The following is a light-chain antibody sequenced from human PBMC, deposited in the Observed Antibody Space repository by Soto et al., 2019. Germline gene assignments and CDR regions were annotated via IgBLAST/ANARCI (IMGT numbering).Light chain of an antibody. CDR3: QQYDNFPLT. J-gene: IGKJ4*01. V-gene: IGKV1-5*03. CDR1: QSISSW. Sequence: DTQMTQSPSTLSASVGDRVTITCRASQSISSWLAWYQQKPGKAPKLLIYKASTLQSGVPSSFSGRGSGTEFTLIISSLQPDDFATYYCQQYDNFPLTFGGGTRVEIK. CDR2: KAS.